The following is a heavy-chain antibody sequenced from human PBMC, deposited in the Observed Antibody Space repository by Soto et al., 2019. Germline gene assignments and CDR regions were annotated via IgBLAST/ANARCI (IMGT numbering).Heavy chain of an antibody. V-gene: IGHV3-30*18. J-gene: IGHJ3*02. CDR2: ISYDGSKK. D-gene: IGHD3-22*01. CDR1: GFTFSNYG. CDR3: AKYARDYDDDTFDI. Sequence: PGGSLRLSCAASGFTFSNYGMHWVRQAPGKGLEWVAVISYDGSKKYYAYSVKGRFTISRDNSKNTLFLQMSSLRAEDTAVYYCAKYARDYDDDTFDIWGQGTMVTVSS.